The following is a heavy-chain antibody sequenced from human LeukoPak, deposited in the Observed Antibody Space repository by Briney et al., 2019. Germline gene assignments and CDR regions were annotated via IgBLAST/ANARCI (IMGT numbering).Heavy chain of an antibody. D-gene: IGHD2/OR15-2a*01. J-gene: IGHJ4*02. CDR3: ARGENSKTYPVSGY. V-gene: IGHV3-30*03. CDR2: ISSDGSSK. Sequence: GGSLRLSCVASGFTFSSYGMHWVRQAPGKGMEWVAVISSDGSSKYYIDSVKGRVTIARDNPKNTLYLQMNSLRDEDTAVYYCARGENSKTYPVSGYWGQGTLVTVSS. CDR1: GFTFSSYG.